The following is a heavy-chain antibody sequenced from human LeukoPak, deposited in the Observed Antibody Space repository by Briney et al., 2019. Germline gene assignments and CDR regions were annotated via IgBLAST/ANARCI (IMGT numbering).Heavy chain of an antibody. V-gene: IGHV3-30*18. CDR1: GFTFSSYD. CDR2: ISYDGSNK. J-gene: IGHJ4*02. Sequence: SGGSQTLSCAPSGFTFSSYDMQWLRHARGGGLEWVAVISYDGSNKYYTDSVKGRFTISRDNSKNTLYLQMNSLRAEDTAVYYCAKELTTVTHFDYWGQGTLVTVSS. D-gene: IGHD4-17*01. CDR3: AKELTTVTHFDY.